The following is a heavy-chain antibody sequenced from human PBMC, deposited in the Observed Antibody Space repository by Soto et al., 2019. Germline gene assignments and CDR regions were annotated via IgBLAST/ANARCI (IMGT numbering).Heavy chain of an antibody. Sequence: AETLASTCRVSGGSMTSYYWSCIRQPPGKGLELIGYINYTGSTKYSPSLKIRVTLSLDTSKNNFSLRLKSVTAADTATYYCAQGDLXSFVWEVWGQGALVNVSS. CDR3: AQGDLXSFVWEV. CDR2: INYTGST. CDR1: GGSMTSYY. J-gene: IGHJ4*02. V-gene: IGHV4-59*01. D-gene: IGHD3-16*02.